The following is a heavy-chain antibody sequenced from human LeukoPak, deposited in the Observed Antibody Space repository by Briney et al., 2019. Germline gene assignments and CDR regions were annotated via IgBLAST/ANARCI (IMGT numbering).Heavy chain of an antibody. Sequence: PSETLSLTCSVSGGSITNYYWNWIRQPPGKGLEWIGYIHYSGTTNHNPSLQSRVTISVDTSKNQFSLQLISVTAADTAVYYCARVSPQVPYCYYGMDVWGKGTTVTVSS. CDR1: GGSITNYY. J-gene: IGHJ6*04. CDR3: ARVSPQVPYCYYGMDV. V-gene: IGHV4-59*01. CDR2: IHYSGTT. D-gene: IGHD2-2*01.